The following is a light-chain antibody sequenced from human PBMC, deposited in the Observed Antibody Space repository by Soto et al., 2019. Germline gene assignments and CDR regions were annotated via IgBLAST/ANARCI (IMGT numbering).Light chain of an antibody. Sequence: EIVMTQSPATLSVSPGERATLSCRASQSVSSYLAWYQQKPGQAPRLLIYDASTRATGIPARFSGSGSGTEFTLPISSLQSEDFAVYYCQHYNDWPPKQYTFGQGTKLEIK. CDR2: DAS. V-gene: IGKV3-15*01. CDR3: QHYNDWPPKQYT. CDR1: QSVSSY. J-gene: IGKJ2*01.